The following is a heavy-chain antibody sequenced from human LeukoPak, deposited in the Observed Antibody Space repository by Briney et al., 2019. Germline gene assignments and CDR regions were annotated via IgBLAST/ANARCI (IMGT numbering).Heavy chain of an antibody. D-gene: IGHD2-21*01. CDR3: ARGVMKYYFDY. CDR2: INPNSGGT. CDR1: GYTFTAYY. J-gene: IGHJ4*02. V-gene: IGHV1-2*02. Sequence: ASVKVSYKASGYTFTAYYMHWVRPAPGQGLEWMGWINPNSGGTNYALKFQGRVTMTRDTSISTAYMDLRRLRSDDTAVYYCARGVMKYYFDYWGQGTLVTVSS.